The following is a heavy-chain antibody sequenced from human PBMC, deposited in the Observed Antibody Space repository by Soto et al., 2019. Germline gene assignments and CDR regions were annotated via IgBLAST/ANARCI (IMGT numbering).Heavy chain of an antibody. V-gene: IGHV3-30-3*01. Sequence: GGSLRLSCAASGFTFSSYAMHWVRQAPGKGLEWVAVISYDGSNKYYADSVKGRFTISRDNSKNTLYLQMNSLRAEDTAVYYCARNKYGYRSRAPNWFDPWGQGTLVTVSS. CDR1: GFTFSSYA. J-gene: IGHJ5*02. D-gene: IGHD5-18*01. CDR2: ISYDGSNK. CDR3: ARNKYGYRSRAPNWFDP.